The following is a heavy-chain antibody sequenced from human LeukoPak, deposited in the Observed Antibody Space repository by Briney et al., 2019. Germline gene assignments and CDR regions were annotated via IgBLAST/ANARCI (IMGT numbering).Heavy chain of an antibody. Sequence: PGGSLRLSCAASGFTFSSYGMHWVRQAPGKGLEWVAFIRYDGSNKYYADSVKGRFTISRDNSKNTLYLQMNSLRAGDTAVYYCAKDPPSFIAVAGLDYWGQGTLVTVSS. D-gene: IGHD6-19*01. J-gene: IGHJ4*02. V-gene: IGHV3-30*02. CDR1: GFTFSSYG. CDR3: AKDPPSFIAVAGLDY. CDR2: IRYDGSNK.